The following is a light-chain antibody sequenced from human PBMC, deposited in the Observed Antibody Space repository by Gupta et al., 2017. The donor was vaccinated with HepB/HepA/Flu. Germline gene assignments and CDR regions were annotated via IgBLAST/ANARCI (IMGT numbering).Light chain of an antibody. CDR1: QDISNY. CDR3: QQDDNVPRIT. CDR2: DAS. V-gene: IGKV1-33*01. Sequence: DIQMTQSPSSLSASVGDRVTITCQASQDISNYLNWYQQKPGKAPKLLIYDASNLETGVPSRFSASGYGTDFTFTISSRQPEDLATYYCQQDDNVPRITFAGWTKVEIK. J-gene: IGKJ4*01.